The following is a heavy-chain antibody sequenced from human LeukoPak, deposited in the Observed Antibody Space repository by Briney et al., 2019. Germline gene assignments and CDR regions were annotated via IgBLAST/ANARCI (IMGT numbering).Heavy chain of an antibody. CDR2: IYYSGST. Sequence: SETLSLTCTVSGGSISSGDYYWSWIRQPPGKGLEWIGYIYYSGSTYYNPSLKSRVTISVDTSKNQFSLKLSSVTAADTAVYYCARALRIAVAGPPGPDAFDIWGQGTMVTVSS. CDR1: GGSISSGDYY. V-gene: IGHV4-30-4*01. D-gene: IGHD6-19*01. CDR3: ARALRIAVAGPPGPDAFDI. J-gene: IGHJ3*02.